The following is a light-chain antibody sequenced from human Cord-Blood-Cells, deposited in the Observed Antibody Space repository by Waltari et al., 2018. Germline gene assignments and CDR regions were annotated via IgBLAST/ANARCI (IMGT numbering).Light chain of an antibody. J-gene: IGKJ4*01. CDR1: QSVSSY. CDR2: DAS. V-gene: IGKV3-11*01. CDR3: QQRSNWLT. Sequence: EIVLTQSPATLSLSPGERATLSCRASQSVSSYLAWYQQKPGQAPRLLIYDASNRAPGIPARFSGSGYGTDFTRTISSLEPEDFAVYYCQQRSNWLTFGGGTKVKIK.